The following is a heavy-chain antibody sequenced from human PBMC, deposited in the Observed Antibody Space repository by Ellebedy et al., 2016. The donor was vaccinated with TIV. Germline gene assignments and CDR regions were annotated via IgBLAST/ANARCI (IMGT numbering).Heavy chain of an antibody. CDR1: GFTFSSYA. V-gene: IGHV3-23*01. Sequence: GGSLRLXCAASGFTFSSYAMSWVRQAPGKGLEWVSTISGSGASTFYADSVKGRFTISRDNSKNTMYLEMHSLRGEDTAVFYCAKSTRPTRYYGMDVWGQGTTVTVSS. D-gene: IGHD4-17*01. J-gene: IGHJ6*02. CDR3: AKSTRPTRYYGMDV. CDR2: ISGSGAST.